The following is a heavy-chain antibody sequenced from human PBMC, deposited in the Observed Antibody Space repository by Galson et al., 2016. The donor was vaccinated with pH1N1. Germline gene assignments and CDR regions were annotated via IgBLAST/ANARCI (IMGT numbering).Heavy chain of an antibody. V-gene: IGHV1-18*01. CDR2: VSTSNGNT. CDR3: ARLGASVGGTTY. J-gene: IGHJ4*02. CDR1: GYTFTSYG. D-gene: IGHD6-19*01. Sequence: SVKVSCKASGYTFTSYGNSWVRQAPGQGLEFMGWVSTSNGNTHFAQKFQGRVTLTTDTSTSTAYMELRSLRSDDTAVYYCARLGASVGGTTYWGQGTLVTVSS.